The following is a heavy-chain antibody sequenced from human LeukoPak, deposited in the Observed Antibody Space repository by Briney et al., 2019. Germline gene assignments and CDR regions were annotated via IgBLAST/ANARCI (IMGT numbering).Heavy chain of an antibody. CDR3: ARVPHAMVRGVIITEFYFDY. CDR2: ISSSSNYI. D-gene: IGHD3-10*01. Sequence: GGSLRLSCAASGLTFSSYSMNWVRQAPGKGLEWVSSISSSSNYIYYADSVKGRFTISRDNAKNSLYMQMNSLRAEDTAVYYCARVPHAMVRGVIITEFYFDYWGQGTLVTVSS. J-gene: IGHJ4*02. CDR1: GLTFSSYS. V-gene: IGHV3-21*01.